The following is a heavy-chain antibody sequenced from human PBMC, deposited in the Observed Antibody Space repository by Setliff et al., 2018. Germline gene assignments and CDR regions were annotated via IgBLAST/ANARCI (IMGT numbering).Heavy chain of an antibody. J-gene: IGHJ3*02. Sequence: TLSLTCTVSGGSISSGGYYWSWIRQHPGKGLEWIGYIYYSGSTYYNPSLKSQVTISVDTSKNQFSLKLSSVTAADTAVYYCARDPLTTNRRRAFDIWGQGTMVTVSS. V-gene: IGHV4-31*01. CDR3: ARDPLTTNRRRAFDI. CDR2: IYYSGST. CDR1: GGSISSGGYY. D-gene: IGHD4-17*01.